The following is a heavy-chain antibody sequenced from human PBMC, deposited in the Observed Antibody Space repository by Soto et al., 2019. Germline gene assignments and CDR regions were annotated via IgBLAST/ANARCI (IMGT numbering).Heavy chain of an antibody. CDR3: ARDVEQWLASSGMDV. CDR1: GFTFSSYA. Sequence: QVQLVESGGGVVQPGRSLRLSCAASGFTFSSYAMHWVRQAPGKGLEWVAVISYDGSNKYYADSVKGRFTTSRDNSKNTLYLPMNSLRAEDTAVYYCARDVEQWLASSGMDVWGQGTTVTVSS. V-gene: IGHV3-30-3*01. J-gene: IGHJ6*02. CDR2: ISYDGSNK. D-gene: IGHD6-19*01.